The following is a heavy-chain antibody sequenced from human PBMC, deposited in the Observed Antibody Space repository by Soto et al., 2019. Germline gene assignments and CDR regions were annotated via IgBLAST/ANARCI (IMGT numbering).Heavy chain of an antibody. CDR1: GFTFNTYA. V-gene: IGHV3-23*01. D-gene: IGHD3-3*01. J-gene: IGHJ4*02. Sequence: GGSLRLSCAASGFTFNTYAMSWVRQAPGKGLEWVSATSGSGGTTYYADSVQGRFTISRDDSKNTLYLQMNSLRAEDTAVYYCAKDPQNNYDFWSGYSYYFDYWGQGTLVTVSS. CDR2: TSGSGGTT. CDR3: AKDPQNNYDFWSGYSYYFDY.